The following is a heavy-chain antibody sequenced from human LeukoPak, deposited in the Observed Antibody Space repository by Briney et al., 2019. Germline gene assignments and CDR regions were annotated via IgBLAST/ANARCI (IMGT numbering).Heavy chain of an antibody. D-gene: IGHD3-3*01. Sequence: PGGSLRLSCAASGFTFSSYAMHWVRQAPGKGLEWVAVISYDGSNKYYADSVKGRFTISRDNSKNTLCLQMNSLRAEDTAVYYCAREWDFGVVISFDYWGQGTLVTVSS. CDR3: AREWDFGVVISFDY. V-gene: IGHV3-30-3*01. J-gene: IGHJ4*02. CDR2: ISYDGSNK. CDR1: GFTFSSYA.